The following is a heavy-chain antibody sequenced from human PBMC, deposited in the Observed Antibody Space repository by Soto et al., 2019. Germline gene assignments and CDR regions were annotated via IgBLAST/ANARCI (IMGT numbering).Heavy chain of an antibody. CDR2: IGGSRGGT. CDR1: GFTFSSSA. CDR3: ASAKAVVIAALGI. D-gene: IGHD2-21*01. Sequence: EVQLLESGGGLVQPGGSLRLSCTASGFTFSSSAMNWVRQAPGQGLEWVASVSEIGGSRGGTYYADSVKGRFTISRDNSKNTLYLQMDSLRGADTAVYYCASAKAVVIAALGIWGQGTMVTVSS. V-gene: IGHV3-23*01. J-gene: IGHJ3*02.